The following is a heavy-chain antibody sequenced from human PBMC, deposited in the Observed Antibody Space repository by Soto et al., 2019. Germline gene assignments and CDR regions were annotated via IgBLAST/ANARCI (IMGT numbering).Heavy chain of an antibody. V-gene: IGHV1-69*13. Sequence: SVKVSCKASGGTFSSYAISWVRQAPGQGLEWMGGIIPIFGTANYAQKFQGRVTITADESTSTAYMELSSLRSEDTAVYYCARGXQWLVPGAYYYYYGMDVWGLGTTVTVSS. D-gene: IGHD6-19*01. CDR1: GGTFSSYA. J-gene: IGHJ6*02. CDR3: ARGXQWLVPGAYYYYYGMDV. CDR2: IIPIFGTA.